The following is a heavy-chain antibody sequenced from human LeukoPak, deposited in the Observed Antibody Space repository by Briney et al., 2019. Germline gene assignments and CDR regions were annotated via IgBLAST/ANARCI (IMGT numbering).Heavy chain of an antibody. CDR3: ARAFSESYYPSDY. CDR2: ISGSGGST. Sequence: GGSLRLSCAASGFTFSSYAMSWVRQAPGKGLEWVSAISGSGGSTYYADSVKGRFTISRDNSKNTLYLQMNSLRAEDTALYYCARAFSESYYPSDYWGQGTLVTVSS. J-gene: IGHJ4*02. D-gene: IGHD1-26*01. CDR1: GFTFSSYA. V-gene: IGHV3-23*01.